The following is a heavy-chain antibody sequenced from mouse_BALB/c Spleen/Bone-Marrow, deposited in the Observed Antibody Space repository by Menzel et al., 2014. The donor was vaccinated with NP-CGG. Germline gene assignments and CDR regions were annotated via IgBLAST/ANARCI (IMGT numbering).Heavy chain of an antibody. J-gene: IGHJ3*01. Sequence: VQLKESGTELVKPGASVKLSCTASGFNIKDTYMHWVKQRPEQGLEWIGRIDPANGNTKYDPKFQGKATITADTSSNPAYLQLSSLTSEDTAVYYCASYYYGSSLFAYWGEGTLVTVSA. CDR2: IDPANGNT. CDR1: GFNIKDTY. CDR3: ASYYYGSSLFAY. D-gene: IGHD1-1*01. V-gene: IGHV14-3*02.